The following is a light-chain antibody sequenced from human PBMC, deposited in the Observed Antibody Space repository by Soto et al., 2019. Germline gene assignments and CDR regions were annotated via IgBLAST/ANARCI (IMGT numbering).Light chain of an antibody. V-gene: IGLV3-21*02. CDR2: DDS. J-gene: IGLJ2*01. CDR3: QVWDSSSDHPVV. CDR1: NIGSKS. Sequence: SYELTQPPSVSVAPGQTARITCGGNNIGSKSVHWYQQKPGQAPVLVVYDDSDRPSGNPERFSGSNSGNTATLTISRVEAGDEADYYCQVWDSSSDHPVVFGGGTKLTVL.